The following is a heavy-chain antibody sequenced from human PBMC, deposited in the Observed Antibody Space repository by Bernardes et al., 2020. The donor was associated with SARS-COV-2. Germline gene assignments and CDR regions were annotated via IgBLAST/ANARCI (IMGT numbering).Heavy chain of an antibody. CDR2: ISSSSSTI. Sequence: GGSLRLSCAASGFTFSSYWMSWVRQAPGKGLEWVSYISSSSSTIYYADSVKGRFTISRDNAKNSLYLQMNSLRAEDTAVYYCARYSNYYYYYGMDVWGQGTTVTVSS. CDR1: GFTFSSYW. J-gene: IGHJ6*02. D-gene: IGHD4-4*01. CDR3: ARYSNYYYYYGMDV. V-gene: IGHV3-48*01.